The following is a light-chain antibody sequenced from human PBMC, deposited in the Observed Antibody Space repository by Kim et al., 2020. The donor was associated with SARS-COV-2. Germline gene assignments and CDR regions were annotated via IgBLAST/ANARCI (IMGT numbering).Light chain of an antibody. Sequence: DIVMTQSPDSLAVSLGERATINCKSSQTLLYSFNNKNYLAWYQQKPGQPPKLLISWASTRESGVPDRFTGSGSGTDFTLTISSLQAEDVAVYYCQQHYSTPQYTFGQGTKREI. CDR3: QQHYSTPQYT. CDR2: WAS. V-gene: IGKV4-1*01. CDR1: QTLLYSFNNKNY. J-gene: IGKJ2*01.